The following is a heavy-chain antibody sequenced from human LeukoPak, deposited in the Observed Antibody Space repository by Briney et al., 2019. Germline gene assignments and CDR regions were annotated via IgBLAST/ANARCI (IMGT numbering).Heavy chain of an antibody. D-gene: IGHD3-3*01. CDR1: GWSFSGYY. Sequence: SETLSLTSAVYGWSFSGYYWSWIRHPPGKEREWIGEINHSGSTNYNPSLKSRVTISVDTSKNQFSLKLSSVTAADTAVYYCARGLRSGYVDYWGQGTLVTVSS. V-gene: IGHV4-34*01. CDR2: INHSGST. J-gene: IGHJ4*02. CDR3: ARGLRSGYVDY.